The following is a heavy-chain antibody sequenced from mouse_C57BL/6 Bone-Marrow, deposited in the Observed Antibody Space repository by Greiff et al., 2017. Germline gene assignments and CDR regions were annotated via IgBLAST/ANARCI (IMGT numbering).Heavy chain of an antibody. CDR2: IRSKSNNYAT. Sequence: GGGLVQPKGSLKLSCAASGFSFNTYAMNWVRQAPGKGLEWVARIRSKSNNYATYYADSVKDRFTISRDDAESMLYLQMNNLKTEDTAMYYCVRHGSSLVAYWGQGTLVTVSA. CDR3: VRHGSSLVAY. D-gene: IGHD1-1*01. J-gene: IGHJ3*01. V-gene: IGHV10-1*01. CDR1: GFSFNTYA.